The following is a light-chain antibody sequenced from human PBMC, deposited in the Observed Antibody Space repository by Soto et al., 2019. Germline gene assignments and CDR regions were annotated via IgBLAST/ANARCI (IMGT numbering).Light chain of an antibody. V-gene: IGLV2-14*03. CDR1: SSDVGGYDY. CDR3: SSYTSSSLYV. Sequence: QSALTQPASVSGSPGQSITISCTGTSSDVGGYDYVSWYQHHPGKAPKLMIYDASNRPSGVSNRFSGSKSGNTASLTISGLQAEDEADYYCSSYTSSSLYVFGTGTQLTVL. CDR2: DAS. J-gene: IGLJ1*01.